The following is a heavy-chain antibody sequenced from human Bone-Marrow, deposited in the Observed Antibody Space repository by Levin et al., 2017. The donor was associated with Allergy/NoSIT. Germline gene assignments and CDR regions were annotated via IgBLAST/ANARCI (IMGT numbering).Heavy chain of an antibody. D-gene: IGHD3-10*01. CDR3: ARYNYAYNAFDI. CDR1: GFTFRSYD. Sequence: PGGSLRLSCAASGFTFRSYDMHWVRQATVKGLECVSTIGTAADTYYPDSVRGRFTITRDNAKNSLYLQMNGLSAGDTAVYYCARYNYAYNAFDIWGQGTMVTVSS. J-gene: IGHJ3*02. CDR2: IGTAADT. V-gene: IGHV3-13*01.